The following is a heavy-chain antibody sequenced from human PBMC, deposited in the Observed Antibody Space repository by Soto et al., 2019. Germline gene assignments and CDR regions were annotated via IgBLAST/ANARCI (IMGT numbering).Heavy chain of an antibody. J-gene: IGHJ6*02. CDR3: ARDQGLFVHTGMVIDFFGMDV. Sequence: QVHLVQSGAEVRKPGSSVKVSCTTSGGTFTSYAITWVRQAPGQGLQWMGGIIPGFDTTFYAHKFQGRVTITADEATDSAYMELRSLRSDDTAVYYCARDQGLFVHTGMVIDFFGMDVWGPGTTVTVSS. CDR1: GGTFTSYA. CDR2: IIPGFDTT. D-gene: IGHD3-10*02. V-gene: IGHV1-69*01.